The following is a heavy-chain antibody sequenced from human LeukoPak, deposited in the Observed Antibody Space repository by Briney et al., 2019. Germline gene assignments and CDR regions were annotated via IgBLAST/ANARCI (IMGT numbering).Heavy chain of an antibody. D-gene: IGHD5-18*01. Sequence: PSETLSLTCTVSGGSISSGGYYWSWIRQPPGKGLEWIGYIYHSGSTYYNPSLKSRVTISVDRSKNQFSLKLSSVTAADTAVYYCARDHPNSGYSYGYSDYYYMDVWGKGTTVTVSS. CDR1: GGSISSGGYY. CDR3: ARDHPNSGYSYGYSDYYYMDV. CDR2: IYHSGST. V-gene: IGHV4-30-2*01. J-gene: IGHJ6*03.